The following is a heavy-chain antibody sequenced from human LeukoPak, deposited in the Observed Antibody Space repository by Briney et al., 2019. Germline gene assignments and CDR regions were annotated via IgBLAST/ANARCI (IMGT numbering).Heavy chain of an antibody. D-gene: IGHD3-22*01. Sequence: KPSETLSLTCAVYGGSFSGYYWSWIRQPPGKGLEWIGEINHSGSTNYNPSLKSRVTISVDTSKNQFSLKLSSVTAADTAVYYCAREGGSYYYDSSGLGAFDIWGQGTMVTVSS. CDR3: AREGGSYYYDSSGLGAFDI. CDR2: INHSGST. V-gene: IGHV4-34*01. CDR1: GGSFSGYY. J-gene: IGHJ3*02.